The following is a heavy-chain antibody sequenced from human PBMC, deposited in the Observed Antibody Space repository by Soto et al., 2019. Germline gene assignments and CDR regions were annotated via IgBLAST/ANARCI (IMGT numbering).Heavy chain of an antibody. V-gene: IGHV1-69*13. D-gene: IGHD2-2*01. CDR2: IIPIFGTA. J-gene: IGHJ6*02. CDR3: ARSYAVWDIVVVPAGSYYYYGMDV. Sequence: ASVKVSCKASGGTFSSYAISWVRQAPGQGLEWMGGIIPIFGTANYAQKFQGRVTITADESTSTAYMELSSLRSEDTAVYYCARSYAVWDIVVVPAGSYYYYGMDVWGQGTTVTVSS. CDR1: GGTFSSYA.